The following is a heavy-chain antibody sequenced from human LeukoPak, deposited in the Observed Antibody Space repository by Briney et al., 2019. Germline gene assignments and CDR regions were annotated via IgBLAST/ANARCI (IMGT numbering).Heavy chain of an antibody. Sequence: GGSLRLSCAASGFDFNSYSMTWVRQAPGKGLEWVSIISSTSDYIFDADSVKGRFTISRDNAKNSLFLQMNSLRAEDTAVYYCARGDISVTKHFDYWGQGSLVTVSS. CDR1: GFDFNSYS. V-gene: IGHV3-21*01. J-gene: IGHJ4*02. CDR2: ISSTSDYI. CDR3: ARGDISVTKHFDY. D-gene: IGHD1-7*01.